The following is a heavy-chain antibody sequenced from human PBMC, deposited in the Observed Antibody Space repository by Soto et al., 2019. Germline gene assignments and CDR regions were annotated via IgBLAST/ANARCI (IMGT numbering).Heavy chain of an antibody. CDR1: GGSFSGYY. CDR2: INHSGNT. V-gene: IGHV4-34*01. J-gene: IGHJ4*02. Sequence: SETLSLTCAVYGGSFSGYYWSWIRQPPGKGLEWIGEINHSGNTNYNPSLKSRVTILVDTSKNQFSLKLSSVTAADTAVYYCAVKYYDILTGNFVFDYWGQGTLVTVSS. CDR3: AVKYYDILTGNFVFDY. D-gene: IGHD3-9*01.